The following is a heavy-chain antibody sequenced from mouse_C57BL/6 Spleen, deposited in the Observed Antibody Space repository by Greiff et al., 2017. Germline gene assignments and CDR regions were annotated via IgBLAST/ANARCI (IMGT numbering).Heavy chain of an antibody. Sequence: VQLQQSGAELMKPGASVKLSCKATGYTFTGYWIEWVKQRPGHGLEWIGELLPGSGSTNYNEKVKGKATFTADTSSNTAYMQLSSLTTEDSAIYYCALGGFAYWGQGTLVTVSA. CDR3: ALGGFAY. J-gene: IGHJ3*01. CDR1: GYTFTGYW. CDR2: LLPGSGST. V-gene: IGHV1-9*01.